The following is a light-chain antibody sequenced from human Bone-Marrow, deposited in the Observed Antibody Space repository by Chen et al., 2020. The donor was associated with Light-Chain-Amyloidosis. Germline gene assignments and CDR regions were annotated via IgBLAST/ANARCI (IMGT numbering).Light chain of an antibody. V-gene: IGLV2-14*01. J-gene: IGLJ7*01. CDR2: EVT. CDR1: SSDVGGDNH. Sequence: QSALTQPASLSGSPGQSITISCTGTSSDVGGDNHVSWYQQHPDEAPKLMIYEVTNRPSWVPDRFSGSKCGNTASLTMCGLQAEDEAGDFCSSYPITSTLAFGGGT. CDR3: SSYPITSTLA.